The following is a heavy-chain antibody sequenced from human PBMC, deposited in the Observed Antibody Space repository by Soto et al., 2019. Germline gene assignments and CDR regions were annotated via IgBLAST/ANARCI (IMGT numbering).Heavy chain of an antibody. Sequence: SETLSLTCAVSGGSISSATYSWGWIRQPPGKGLEWIGTFYYSGSTHYNPSLESRVTISVDTSKNQFSLKVSSLTAADTAVYYCARLGGYGSTSCYGYYGMDGWGQGTTVPVAS. CDR2: FYYSGST. CDR3: ARLGGYGSTSCYGYYGMDG. J-gene: IGHJ6*02. CDR1: GGSISSATYS. D-gene: IGHD2-2*01. V-gene: IGHV4-39*01.